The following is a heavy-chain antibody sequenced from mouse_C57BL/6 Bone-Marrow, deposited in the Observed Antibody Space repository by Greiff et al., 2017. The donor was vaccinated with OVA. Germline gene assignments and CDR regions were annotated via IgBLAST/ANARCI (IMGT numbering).Heavy chain of an antibody. D-gene: IGHD1-1*01. CDR3: AHYGSSSWFAY. V-gene: IGHV1-54*01. Sequence: QVQLQQSGAELVRPGTSVKVSCKASGYAFTNYLIAWVKQRPGQGLEWIGVINPGSGGTNYNEKFKGKATLTADKSSSTAYMQLSSLTSEDSAVYFCAHYGSSSWFAYWGRGTVVTVSA. CDR1: GYAFTNYL. J-gene: IGHJ3*01. CDR2: INPGSGGT.